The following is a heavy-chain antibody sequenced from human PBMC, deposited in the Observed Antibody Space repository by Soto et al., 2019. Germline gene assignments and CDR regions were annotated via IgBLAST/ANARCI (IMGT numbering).Heavy chain of an antibody. J-gene: IGHJ4*02. Sequence: GGSLRLSCVTSGFIFSDYGMHWVRQAPGKGLEWLAFIRDDGHKTYDGPNIDYRDSVKGRFTVSRDNSKNTLYVQMNSLRAEDTAVYYCAKWTCSGGSCYFDYWGQGTLVTVSS. CDR2: IRDDGHKTYDGPNI. V-gene: IGHV3-30*02. CDR3: AKWTCSGGSCYFDY. CDR1: GFIFSDYG. D-gene: IGHD2-15*01.